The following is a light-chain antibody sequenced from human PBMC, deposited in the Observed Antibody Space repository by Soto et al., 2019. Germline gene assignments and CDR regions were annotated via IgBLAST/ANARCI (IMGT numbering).Light chain of an antibody. Sequence: EIVMTQSPDTLSVSPGERATLSCRASQSVSTNLAWYQQKPGQAPRLLIYGASTRATGVPARFSGSGSGTEYTLTISSLQSADFAVYHCQQYNNWPYTFGQGTNLEIK. V-gene: IGKV3-15*01. CDR1: QSVSTN. CDR2: GAS. CDR3: QQYNNWPYT. J-gene: IGKJ2*01.